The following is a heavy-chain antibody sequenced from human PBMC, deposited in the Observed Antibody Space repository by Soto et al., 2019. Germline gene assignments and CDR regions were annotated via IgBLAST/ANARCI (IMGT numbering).Heavy chain of an antibody. CDR2: INPNSGGT. CDR3: ARGGVYSSSSSDWDY. Sequence: GASVKVSCKASGYTFTGYYMHWVRQAPGQGLEWMGWINPNSGGTNYAQKFQGWVTMTRDTSISTAYMELSRLRSDDTAVYYCARGGVYSSSSSDWDYWGQGTLVTVSS. V-gene: IGHV1-2*04. J-gene: IGHJ4*02. D-gene: IGHD6-6*01. CDR1: GYTFTGYY.